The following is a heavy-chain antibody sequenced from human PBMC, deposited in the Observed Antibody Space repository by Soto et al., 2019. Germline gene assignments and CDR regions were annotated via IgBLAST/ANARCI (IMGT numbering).Heavy chain of an antibody. Sequence: QVQLVESGGGVVQLGRSLRLSCAASGFTFSGYALHWVRQAPGKGLEWVALISYDGSNKYYADSVKGRFTISRDNSKNTLYLQMNSLRAEDTAVYYCARDPLWGTAMVLWYFDLWGRGTLVTVSS. CDR1: GFTFSGYA. CDR2: ISYDGSNK. V-gene: IGHV3-30-3*01. D-gene: IGHD5-18*01. J-gene: IGHJ2*01. CDR3: ARDPLWGTAMVLWYFDL.